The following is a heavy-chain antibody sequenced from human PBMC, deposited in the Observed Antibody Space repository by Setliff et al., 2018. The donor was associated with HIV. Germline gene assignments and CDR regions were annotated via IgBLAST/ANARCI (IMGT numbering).Heavy chain of an antibody. CDR1: GFTFSNYW. J-gene: IGHJ5*02. Sequence: PGGSLRLSCAASGFTFSNYWMDWVRQAPGKGLEWVATIKQDGSEIYYMDSVKGRFTISRDNARTSLFLEMRSLRDEDTAVYLCANLWELGAWGQGTLVTVPS. CDR3: ANLWELGA. D-gene: IGHD3-16*01. CDR2: IKQDGSEI. V-gene: IGHV3-7*03.